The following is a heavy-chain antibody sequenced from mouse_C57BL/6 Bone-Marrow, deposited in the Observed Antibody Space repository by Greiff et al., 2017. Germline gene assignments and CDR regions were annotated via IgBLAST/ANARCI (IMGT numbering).Heavy chain of an antibody. J-gene: IGHJ2*01. V-gene: IGHV1-15*01. Sequence: VQGVESGAELVRPGASVTLSCKASGYTFTDYEMHWVKQTPVHGLEWIGAIDPETGGTAYNQKFKGKAILTADKSSSTAYMELRSLTSEDSAVYYCTRLVFDYWGQGTTLTVSS. CDR3: TRLVFDY. D-gene: IGHD2-2*01. CDR2: IDPETGGT. CDR1: GYTFTDYE.